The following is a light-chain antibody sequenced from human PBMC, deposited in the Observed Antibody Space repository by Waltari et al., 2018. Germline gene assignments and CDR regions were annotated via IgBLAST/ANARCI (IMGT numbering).Light chain of an antibody. J-gene: IGKJ1*01. V-gene: IGKV3-15*01. CDR2: GAS. CDR1: QSVSSK. Sequence: EIVMTQSPATLSVSPGERATLSCRASQSVSSKLAWYQQKPGQAPRLLIYGASTRATGIPARFSGSGSGTEFTLTISSMQSEDFAVYYCQQYNNWPRTFGQGTEVEIK. CDR3: QQYNNWPRT.